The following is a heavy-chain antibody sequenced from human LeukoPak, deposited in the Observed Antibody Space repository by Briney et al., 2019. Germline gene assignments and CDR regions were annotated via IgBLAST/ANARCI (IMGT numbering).Heavy chain of an antibody. D-gene: IGHD2-21*02. Sequence: SETLSLTCAVYGGSFSGYYWSWIRQHPGKGLEWIGYIYYSGSTYYNPSLKSRVTISVDTSKNQFSLKLSSVTAADTAVYYCARRTSYCGGDCYLNWFDPWGQGTLVTVSS. V-gene: IGHV4-31*11. CDR1: GGSFSGYY. J-gene: IGHJ5*02. CDR3: ARRTSYCGGDCYLNWFDP. CDR2: IYYSGST.